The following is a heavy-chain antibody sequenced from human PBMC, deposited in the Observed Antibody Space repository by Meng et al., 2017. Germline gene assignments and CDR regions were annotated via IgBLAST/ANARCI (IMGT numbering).Heavy chain of an antibody. CDR3: ARGVVPNWYFDL. CDR1: GFTFSSYA. D-gene: IGHD2-15*01. J-gene: IGHJ2*01. V-gene: IGHV3-30*01. Sequence: GGSLRLSCAASGFTFSSYAMHWVRQAPGKGLEWVAVISYDGSNKYYADSVKGRFTISRDNSKNTLYLQMNSLRAEDTAVYYCARGVVPNWYFDLWGRGTLVTVSS. CDR2: ISYDGSNK.